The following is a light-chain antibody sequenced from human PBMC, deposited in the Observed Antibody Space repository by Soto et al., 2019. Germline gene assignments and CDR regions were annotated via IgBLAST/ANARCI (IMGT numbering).Light chain of an antibody. Sequence: AIRMTQSPSSLSAATGDRVTITCRASQSISTYLAWYQQKPGKAPKLLIYGASTLQSGVPSRFSGSGSGTDFTLTISCLQSEDFATYYCQQYYSNVPITFGQGTRLENK. V-gene: IGKV1-8*01. CDR3: QQYYSNVPIT. CDR1: QSISTY. J-gene: IGKJ5*01. CDR2: GAS.